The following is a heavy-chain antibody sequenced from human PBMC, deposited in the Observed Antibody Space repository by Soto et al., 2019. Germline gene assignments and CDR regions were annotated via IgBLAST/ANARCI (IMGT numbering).Heavy chain of an antibody. CDR2: MYNSGTT. CDR3: ARGPTSNKVDY. Sequence: SETLSLTCTVSGGSITNNNYYWSWIRQPPGKGPEWIGHMYNSGTTYSNPSLKGRVTISGDTSKNQFSLNLSSVTAADTAVYYCARGPTSNKVDYWGQGTLVTVSS. J-gene: IGHJ4*02. V-gene: IGHV4-30-4*01. CDR1: GGSITNNNYY.